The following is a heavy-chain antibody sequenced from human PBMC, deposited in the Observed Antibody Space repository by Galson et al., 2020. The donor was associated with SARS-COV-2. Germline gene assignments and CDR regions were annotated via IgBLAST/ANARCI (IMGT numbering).Heavy chain of an antibody. V-gene: IGHV4-34*01. Sequence: SETLSLTCAVYGGSFSDYYWSWIRQSPGKGLEWIGEINHSGSTKSSPSLKSRVTIAVDTSKNQFSLKLTSMTAADTAVYYCARSRQDVTKIVVAITAYYHDMDVWSKGTTFTSSS. CDR1: GGSFSDYY. D-gene: IGHD3-22*01. CDR2: INHSGST. J-gene: IGHJ6*03. CDR3: ARSRQDVTKIVVAITAYYHDMDV.